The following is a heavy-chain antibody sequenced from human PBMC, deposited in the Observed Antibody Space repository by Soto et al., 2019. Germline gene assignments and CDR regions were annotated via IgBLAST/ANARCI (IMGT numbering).Heavy chain of an antibody. CDR3: ARNESSGYLDS. Sequence: PGGSLRLSCSASGFSLSDYYMGWVSQAPGKGLEWLSYISSSATYAIYADSVTGRFTLSRDTAKNSLYLQMNSLRAEDTAVYYCARNESSGYLDSWGQGTLVTVSS. CDR2: ISSSATYA. V-gene: IGHV3-11*06. CDR1: GFSLSDYY. J-gene: IGHJ4*02. D-gene: IGHD3-22*01.